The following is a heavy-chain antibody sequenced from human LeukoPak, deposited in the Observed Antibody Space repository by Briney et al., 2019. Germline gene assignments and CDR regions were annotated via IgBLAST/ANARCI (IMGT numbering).Heavy chain of an antibody. D-gene: IGHD3-16*01. J-gene: IGHJ4*02. CDR1: GFTFSSYE. V-gene: IGHV3-23*01. CDR3: AKGQITRSDRFDY. Sequence: GVSLRLSCAASGFTFSSYEMNWVRQAPGKGLEWVSIVSGGVGTRYYADSVKGRFTISRDNSKKTLYLQMNSLRAEDTAVYYCAKGQITRSDRFDYWGQGTLVTVSS. CDR2: VSGGVGTR.